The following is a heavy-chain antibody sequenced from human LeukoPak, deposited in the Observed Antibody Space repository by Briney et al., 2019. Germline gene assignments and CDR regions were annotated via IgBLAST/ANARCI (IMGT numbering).Heavy chain of an antibody. CDR2: IIPIFGTA. J-gene: IGHJ4*02. CDR1: GGTFSSYA. V-gene: IGHV1-69*13. Sequence: SVKVSCKASGGTFSSYAISWVRQAPGQGLEWMGGIIPIFGTANYAQKFQGRVTITADESTSTAYMELSSLRSEDTAVYYCARSASSSSWYKEVLDYWGQGTLVTVSS. D-gene: IGHD6-13*01. CDR3: ARSASSSSWYKEVLDY.